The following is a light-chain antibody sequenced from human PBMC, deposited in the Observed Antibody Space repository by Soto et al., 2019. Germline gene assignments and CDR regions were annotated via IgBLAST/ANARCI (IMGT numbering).Light chain of an antibody. J-gene: IGKJ4*01. Sequence: EIVLTQSPGTLSLSPGERATLSCRASQSVSSSYLAWYQQKPGQAPRLLIYVASSRATGIPDRFSGSGSGTDFTLTISRLEPEDFAVYYCHQYDSSPLTFGGGTKVEI. V-gene: IGKV3-20*01. CDR3: HQYDSSPLT. CDR1: QSVSSSY. CDR2: VAS.